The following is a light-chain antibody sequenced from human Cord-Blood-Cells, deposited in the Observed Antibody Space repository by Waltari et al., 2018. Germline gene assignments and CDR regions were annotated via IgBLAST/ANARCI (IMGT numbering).Light chain of an antibody. J-gene: IGKJ2*01. CDR1: QSVSSN. Sequence: EIVMTQSPATLSVSQGERATLSCSASQSVSSNLAWYQQKTGQAPRLLIYVASTRATGIPARFSGSGSGTEFTLTISSLQSEDFAVYYCQQYNNWPPYTFGQGTKLEIK. CDR3: QQYNNWPPYT. CDR2: VAS. V-gene: IGKV3-15*01.